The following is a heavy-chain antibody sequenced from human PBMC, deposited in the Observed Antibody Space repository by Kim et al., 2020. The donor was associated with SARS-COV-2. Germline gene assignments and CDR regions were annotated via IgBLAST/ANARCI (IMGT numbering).Heavy chain of an antibody. CDR3: ARLASGYSEDFDY. CDR1: GGSISSSSYY. Sequence: SETLSLTCTVSGGSISSSSYYWGWIRQPPGKGLEWIGSIYYSGSTYYNPSLKSRVTISVDTSKNQFSLKLSSVTAADTAVYYCARLASGYSEDFDYWGQGTLVTVSS. V-gene: IGHV4-39*01. D-gene: IGHD3-22*01. CDR2: IYYSGST. J-gene: IGHJ4*02.